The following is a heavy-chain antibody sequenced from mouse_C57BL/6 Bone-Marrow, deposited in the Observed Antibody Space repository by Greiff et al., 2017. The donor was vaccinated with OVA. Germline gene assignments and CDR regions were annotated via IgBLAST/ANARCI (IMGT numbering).Heavy chain of an antibody. Sequence: EVKLQESGAELVRPGASVKLSCTASGFNIKDDYMHWVKQRPEQGLEWIGWIDPENGDTEYASKFQGKATITADTSSNTAYLQLSSLTSEDTAVYYCTTSPYYSNGAYWGQGTLVTVSA. CDR1: GFNIKDDY. V-gene: IGHV14-4*01. CDR3: TTSPYYSNGAY. CDR2: IDPENGDT. J-gene: IGHJ3*01. D-gene: IGHD2-5*01.